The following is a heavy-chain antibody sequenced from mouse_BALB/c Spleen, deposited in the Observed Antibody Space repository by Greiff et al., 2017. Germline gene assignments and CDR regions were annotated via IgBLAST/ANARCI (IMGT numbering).Heavy chain of an antibody. Sequence: VQLKESGPELVKPGASMKISCKASGYSFTGYTMNWVKQSHGKNLEWIGLINPYNGGTSYNQKFKGKATLTVDKSSSTAYMELLSLTSEDSAVYYCARGDLDYYGSSDAMDYWGQGTSVTVSS. CDR1: GYSFTGYT. J-gene: IGHJ4*01. CDR3: ARGDLDYYGSSDAMDY. D-gene: IGHD1-1*01. CDR2: INPYNGGT. V-gene: IGHV1-18*01.